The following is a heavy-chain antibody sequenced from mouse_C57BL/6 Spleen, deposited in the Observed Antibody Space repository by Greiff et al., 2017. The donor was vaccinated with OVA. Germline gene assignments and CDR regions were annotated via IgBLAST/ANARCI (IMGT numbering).Heavy chain of an antibody. CDR3: ARGSTMVTTGY. D-gene: IGHD2-2*01. Sequence: QVQLQQPGAELVKPGASVKLSCKASGYTFTSYWMQWVKQRPGQGLEWIGEIDPSDSYTNYNQKFKGKATLTVDTSSSTAYMQLSSLTSEDSAVYYCARGSTMVTTGYWGQGTTRTVSS. CDR2: IDPSDSYT. CDR1: GYTFTSYW. J-gene: IGHJ2*01. V-gene: IGHV1-50*01.